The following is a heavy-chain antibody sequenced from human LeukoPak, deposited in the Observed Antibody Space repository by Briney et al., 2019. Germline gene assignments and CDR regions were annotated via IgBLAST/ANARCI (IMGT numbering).Heavy chain of an antibody. V-gene: IGHV3-23*01. CDR2: ISGSCGST. CDR3: ANPASRITIFGVDPAPDAFDI. D-gene: IGHD3-3*01. J-gene: IGHJ3*02. Sequence: PGGSLRLSCAASGFTFSSYAMSWVRQAPGKGLEWVSAISGSCGSTYYADSVKGRFTISRDNSKNTLYLQMNSLRAEDTAVYYCANPASRITIFGVDPAPDAFDIWGQGTMVTVSS. CDR1: GFTFSSYA.